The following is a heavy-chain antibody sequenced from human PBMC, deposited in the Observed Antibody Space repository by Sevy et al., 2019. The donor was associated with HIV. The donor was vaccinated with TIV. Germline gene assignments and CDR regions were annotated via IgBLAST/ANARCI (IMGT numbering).Heavy chain of an antibody. J-gene: IGHJ6*02. CDR2: ISSYYGNT. CDR3: ARERTRWQRHVEYYLGMDV. Sequence: ASVKVSCKASGYTFNTYGISWVRQAPGQGLEWMGWISSYYGNTNFSQKFQGRVTMTTDTITNTAYMELTSLRSDDTAVYYCARERTRWQRHVEYYLGMDVWGQGTPVTVS. CDR1: GYTFNTYG. D-gene: IGHD2-15*01. V-gene: IGHV1-18*01.